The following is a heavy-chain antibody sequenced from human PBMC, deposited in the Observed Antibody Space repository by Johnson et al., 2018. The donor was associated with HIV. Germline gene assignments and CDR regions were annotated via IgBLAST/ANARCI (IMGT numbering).Heavy chain of an antibody. Sequence: GVVQPGGSLRLSCAASGFTFSSYGMHWVRQAPGQGLEWVAFLWYDGSNKYYADSVEGRFTISRDTSKNTLYLQMNSLRAEDTAVYYCAKDSDAGDAFDIWGQGTMVTVSS. CDR3: AKDSDAGDAFDI. CDR2: LWYDGSNK. CDR1: GFTFSSYG. V-gene: IGHV3-30*02. J-gene: IGHJ3*02.